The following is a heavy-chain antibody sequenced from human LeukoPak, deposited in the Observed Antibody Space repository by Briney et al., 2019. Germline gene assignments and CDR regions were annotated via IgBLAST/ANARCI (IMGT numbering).Heavy chain of an antibody. V-gene: IGHV1-69*04. J-gene: IGHJ4*02. CDR2: IIPILGIA. Sequence: SVKVSCKASGGTFSSYAISWVRQAPGQGLEWMGRIIPILGIANYAQRFQGRVTITADKSMSTAYMELSSLRSEDTAVYYCARDGSGSYYFDYWGQGTLVTVSS. CDR3: ARDGSGSYYFDY. CDR1: GGTFSSYA. D-gene: IGHD1-26*01.